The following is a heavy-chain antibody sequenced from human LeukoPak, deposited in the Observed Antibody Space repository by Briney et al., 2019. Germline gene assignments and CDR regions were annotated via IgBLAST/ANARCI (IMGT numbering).Heavy chain of an antibody. CDR2: INWNSVSA. J-gene: IGHJ4*02. CDR1: GFTFSSYD. D-gene: IGHD3-22*01. CDR3: AKGARSSSGYTTD. Sequence: GGSLRLSCAASGFTFSSYDMSWVRQAPGKGLEWVSGINWNSVSAVYADSLKGRLTISRDNAKNSLFLQMNSLKTEDTAFYYCAKGARSSSGYTTDWGQGILVTVSS. V-gene: IGHV3-20*04.